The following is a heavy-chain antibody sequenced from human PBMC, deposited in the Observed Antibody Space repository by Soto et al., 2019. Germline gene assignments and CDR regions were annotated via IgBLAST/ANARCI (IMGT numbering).Heavy chain of an antibody. J-gene: IGHJ4*02. CDR3: ARESEDLTSNFDY. CDR2: ISSTTNCI. CDR1: GFTFTRYS. V-gene: IGHV3-21*01. Sequence: GGSLRLSCAASGFTFTRYSMHWVRQAPGKGLEWVSSISSTTNCIYYADSMKGRFTVSRDNAKNSVYLEMNSLSAEDTAVYYCARESEDLTSNFDYWGQGTLVTVSS.